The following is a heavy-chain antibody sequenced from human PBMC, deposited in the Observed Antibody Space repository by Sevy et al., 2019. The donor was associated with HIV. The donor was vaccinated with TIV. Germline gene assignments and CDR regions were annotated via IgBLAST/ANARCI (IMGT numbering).Heavy chain of an antibody. Sequence: ASVKVSCKASGGTFSSYGISWVRQAPGQGLEWMGGIIPILGTVNYAQKFQGRVTITADESTNTAYMELGSLRSEDTAVYYCARGGGNDWYYFDYWGQETLVTVSS. D-gene: IGHD3-9*01. CDR2: IIPILGTV. CDR3: ARGGGNDWYYFDY. V-gene: IGHV1-69*13. J-gene: IGHJ4*02. CDR1: GGTFSSYG.